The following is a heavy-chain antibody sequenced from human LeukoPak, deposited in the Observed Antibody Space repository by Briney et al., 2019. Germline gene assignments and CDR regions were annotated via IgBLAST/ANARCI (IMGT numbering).Heavy chain of an antibody. J-gene: IGHJ6*02. CDR1: GFTVSSNY. Sequence: PGGSLRLSCAASGFTVSSNYMSWVRQAPVKGLEWVSVTYSGGSTYYADSVKGRFTISRDNSKNTLYLQMNSLRAEDTAVYYCARVSYGYYYGMDVWGQGTTVTVSS. CDR3: ARVSYGYYYGMDV. D-gene: IGHD1-26*01. CDR2: TYSGGST. V-gene: IGHV3-66*01.